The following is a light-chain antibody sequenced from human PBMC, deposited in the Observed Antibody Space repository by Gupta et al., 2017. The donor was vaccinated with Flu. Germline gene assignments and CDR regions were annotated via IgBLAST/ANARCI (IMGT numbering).Light chain of an antibody. CDR2: GAS. J-gene: IGKJ4*01. CDR3: QKYDSSPQVP. V-gene: IGKV3-20*01. Sequence: TVSSIYLAWYQQKPGQAPRPLIYGASSRATGIPDRFSGSGSGTDFTPTISSLEPEDFAEYYCQKYDSSPQVPFGGGTTVE. CDR1: TVSSIY.